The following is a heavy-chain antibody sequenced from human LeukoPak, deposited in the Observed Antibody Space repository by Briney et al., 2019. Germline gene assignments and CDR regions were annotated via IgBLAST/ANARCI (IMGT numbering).Heavy chain of an antibody. CDR3: ARINSGWYFDY. CDR2: IYYSGST. CDR1: GXSISSSLYY. J-gene: IGHJ4*02. Sequence: PLETLSLTCTVSGXSISSSLYYWGWIRQPPGKGLEWIGSIYYSGSTHYSSSLKSRVTISVDRSKNQFSLKLTSVTAEDTAVYYCARINSGWYFDYWGQGTLVTVSS. D-gene: IGHD6-19*01. V-gene: IGHV4-39*07.